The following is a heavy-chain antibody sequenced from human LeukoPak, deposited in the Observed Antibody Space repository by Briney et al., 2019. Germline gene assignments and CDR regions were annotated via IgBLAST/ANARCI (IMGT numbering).Heavy chain of an antibody. CDR3: ARGGDFWSGYHFDY. CDR2: IYYSGST. D-gene: IGHD3-3*01. Sequence: SQTLSLTCTVSGGSISSGDYYWSWIRQPPGKGLEWIGYIYYSGSTYYNQSLKSRVTISVDTSKNQFSLKLSSVTAADTAVYYCARGGDFWSGYHFDYWGQGTLVTVSS. V-gene: IGHV4-30-4*01. CDR1: GGSISSGDYY. J-gene: IGHJ4*02.